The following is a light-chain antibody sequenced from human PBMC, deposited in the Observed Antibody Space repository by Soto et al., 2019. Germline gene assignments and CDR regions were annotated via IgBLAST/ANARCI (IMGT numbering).Light chain of an antibody. V-gene: IGKV3-11*01. Sequence: EIVLTQSPATLSLSPGERATLSCWASQNIGSYLAWYQQKPGQAPRLLIFDASNRATGTPARFSGSGSGTDFPLTISSLEPEDFAVYYCQQRSIWPPAFGGGTKVEIK. CDR1: QNIGSY. CDR3: QQRSIWPPA. CDR2: DAS. J-gene: IGKJ4*01.